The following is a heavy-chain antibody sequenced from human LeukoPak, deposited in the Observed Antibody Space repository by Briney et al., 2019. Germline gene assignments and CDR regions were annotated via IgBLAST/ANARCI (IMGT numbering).Heavy chain of an antibody. J-gene: IGHJ4*02. CDR1: GFTFSNAW. CDR3: ARGHDYGGIYFDY. D-gene: IGHD4-23*01. CDR2: INHSGST. Sequence: GSLRLSCAASGFTFSNAWMSWFRQPPGKGLEWIGEINHSGSTNYNPSLKSRVTISVDTSKNQFSLRLSSVTAADTAVYYCARGHDYGGIYFDYWGQGTLVTVSS. V-gene: IGHV4-34*01.